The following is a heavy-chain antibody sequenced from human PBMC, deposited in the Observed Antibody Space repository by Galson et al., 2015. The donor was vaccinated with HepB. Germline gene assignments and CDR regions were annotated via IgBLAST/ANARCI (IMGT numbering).Heavy chain of an antibody. J-gene: IGHJ2*01. Sequence: SLRLSCAASGFTFRDYYISWIRQAPGKGLEWISYVGITEDYINYADSVKGRFTIARDNAQNSVYLQLDNLRAEDTAVYYCARDTYYYDASRYYYFDLWGRGTLVTVS. CDR3: ARDTYYYDASRYYYFDL. CDR1: GFTFRDYY. D-gene: IGHD3-22*01. V-gene: IGHV3-11*05. CDR2: VGITEDYI.